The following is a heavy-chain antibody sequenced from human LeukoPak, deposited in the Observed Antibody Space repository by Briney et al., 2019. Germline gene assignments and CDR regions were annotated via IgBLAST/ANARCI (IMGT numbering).Heavy chain of an antibody. D-gene: IGHD3-10*01. V-gene: IGHV3-30-3*01. CDR2: ISYDGSNK. CDR1: GFTFSSYA. Sequence: PGRPLRLSCAASGFTFSSYAMHWVRQAPGKGLEWVAVISYDGSNKYYADSVKGRFTISRDNAKNSLYLQMNSLRAEDTAVYYCAREGGHLYGSGSYDSWGQGTLVTVSS. CDR3: AREGGHLYGSGSYDS. J-gene: IGHJ4*02.